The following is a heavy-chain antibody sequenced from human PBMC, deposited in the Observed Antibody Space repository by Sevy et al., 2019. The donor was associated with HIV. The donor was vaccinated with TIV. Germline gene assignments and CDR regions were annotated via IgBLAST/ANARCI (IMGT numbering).Heavy chain of an antibody. D-gene: IGHD5-12*01. J-gene: IGHJ4*02. CDR1: GFTFSTYS. CDR2: ISRSSTYI. V-gene: IGHV3-21*01. CDR3: ARDSGYTGYD. Sequence: GGSLRLSCATSGFTFSTYSMNWVRQAPGKGLEWVSSISRSSTYICYTDSVKGRFTLSRDNARNSLYLQMNSLRVDDTAVYYCARDSGYTGYDWGQGTLVTVSS.